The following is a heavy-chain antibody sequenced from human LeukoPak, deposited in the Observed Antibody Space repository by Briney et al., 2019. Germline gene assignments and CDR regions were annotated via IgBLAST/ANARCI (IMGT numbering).Heavy chain of an antibody. D-gene: IGHD4-17*01. CDR3: ARNRRGDYFDY. J-gene: IGHJ4*02. Sequence: SQTFSLTCAISGDSFSSNSAAWHWLRQSPSRGLEWLGRTYYRSKWYNDYAVSVKSRITINPDTSKNQFSLQLNSVTPEDTAVYYCARNRRGDYFDYWGQGTLVTVSS. CDR1: GDSFSSNSAA. CDR2: TYYRSKWYN. V-gene: IGHV6-1*01.